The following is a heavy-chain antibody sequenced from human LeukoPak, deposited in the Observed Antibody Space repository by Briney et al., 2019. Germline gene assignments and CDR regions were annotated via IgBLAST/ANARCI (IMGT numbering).Heavy chain of an antibody. Sequence: PSETLSLTCTVSGGSISSSSYYWGWIRQPPGKGLEWIGSIYYSGSTYYNPSLKSRVTISVDTSKNQFSLKLSSVTAADTAVYYCAREYYDSSGFPRHWGQGTLVTVSS. CDR2: IYYSGST. V-gene: IGHV4-39*07. J-gene: IGHJ4*02. CDR3: AREYYDSSGFPRH. D-gene: IGHD3-22*01. CDR1: GGSISSSSYY.